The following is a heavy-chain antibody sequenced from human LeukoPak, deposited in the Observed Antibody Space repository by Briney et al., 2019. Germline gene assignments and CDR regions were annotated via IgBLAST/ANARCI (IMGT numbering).Heavy chain of an antibody. CDR2: IRYDGSNK. Sequence: PGGSPRLSCAASGFTFSSYGMHWVRQAPGRGLEWVAFIRYDGSNKYYADSVKGRFTISRDNSKNTLYLQMNSLRAEDTAVYYCAKVGYYGSGSYWFFDYWGQGTLVTVSS. CDR1: GFTFSSYG. J-gene: IGHJ4*02. D-gene: IGHD3-10*01. V-gene: IGHV3-30*02. CDR3: AKVGYYGSGSYWFFDY.